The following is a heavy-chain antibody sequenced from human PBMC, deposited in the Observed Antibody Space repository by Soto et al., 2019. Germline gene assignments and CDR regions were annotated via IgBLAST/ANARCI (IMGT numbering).Heavy chain of an antibody. Sequence: SRSCAACGFTFSSYGMQWVRQAPGKGLEWVAVIWYDGSNKYYADSVKGRFTISRDNSKNTLYLQMNSLRAEDTAVYYCARDSQTTVTYYYYYMDVWGKGTTVTVSS. CDR2: IWYDGSNK. CDR1: GFTFSSYG. J-gene: IGHJ6*03. V-gene: IGHV3-33*01. D-gene: IGHD4-4*01. CDR3: ARDSQTTVTYYYYYMDV.